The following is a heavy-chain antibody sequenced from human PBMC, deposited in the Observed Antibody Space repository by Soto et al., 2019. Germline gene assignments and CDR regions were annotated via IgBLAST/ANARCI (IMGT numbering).Heavy chain of an antibody. D-gene: IGHD3-10*01. V-gene: IGHV3-53*01. J-gene: IGHJ4*02. Sequence: EVQLVESGGGLIQPGGSLRLSCAVSGFTVSNNYMSWVRQAPGKGLEGVSVIYSGGYTAYGDSVKGRFTISRDNSKNTLYLQMKARGADDRPVFSWATQPGGGGYWGQGTLVTVSS. CDR1: GFTVSNNY. CDR2: IYSGGYT. CDR3: ATQPGGGGY.